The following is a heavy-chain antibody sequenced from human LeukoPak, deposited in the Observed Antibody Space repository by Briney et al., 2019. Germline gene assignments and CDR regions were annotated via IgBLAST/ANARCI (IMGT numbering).Heavy chain of an antibody. J-gene: IGHJ4*02. CDR2: ISWNSGSI. Sequence: GGSLRLSCAASGFTFDDYAMHWVRQAPGKGLEWVSGISWNSGSIGYADSVKGRFTISRDNAKNSLYLQMNSLRAEDTALYYCAKGDHSSGFDQFDYWGQGTLVTVSS. V-gene: IGHV3-9*01. CDR1: GFTFDDYA. D-gene: IGHD3-22*01. CDR3: AKGDHSSGFDQFDY.